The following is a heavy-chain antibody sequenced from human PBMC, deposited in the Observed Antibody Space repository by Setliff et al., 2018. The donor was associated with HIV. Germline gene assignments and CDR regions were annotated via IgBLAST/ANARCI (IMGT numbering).Heavy chain of an antibody. J-gene: IGHJ4*02. V-gene: IGHV4-38-2*02. D-gene: IGHD3-16*01. CDR2: IYHSGST. CDR3: ASSLFGGAKTYFDY. CDR1: GYSISSGYY. Sequence: SETLSLTCTVSGYSISSGYYWGWIRQPPGEGLEWIGSIYHSGSTYYNPSLKSRVTISVDTSKNQFSLKLSSVTAADTAVYYCASSLFGGAKTYFDYWGQGTLVTVSS.